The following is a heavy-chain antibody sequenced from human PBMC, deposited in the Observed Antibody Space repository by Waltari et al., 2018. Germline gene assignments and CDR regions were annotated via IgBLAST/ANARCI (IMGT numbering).Heavy chain of an antibody. J-gene: IGHJ4*02. V-gene: IGHV3-30*18. CDR1: GFTFSSYG. D-gene: IGHD6-13*01. Sequence: QVQLVESGGGVVQPGRSLRLSCAASGFTFSSYGMHWVRQAPGKGLGWGAVISYDGSNKYYADSVKGRFTISRDNSKNTLYLQMNSLRAEDTAVYYCAKYSSSWYGDYWGQGTLVTVSS. CDR2: ISYDGSNK. CDR3: AKYSSSWYGDY.